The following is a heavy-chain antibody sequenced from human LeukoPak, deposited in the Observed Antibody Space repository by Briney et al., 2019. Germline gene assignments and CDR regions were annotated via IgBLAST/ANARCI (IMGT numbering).Heavy chain of an antibody. Sequence: GESLKISCKGSGYGFTSYWISWVRQMPGKGLEWMGRIDPSDSYTNYSPSFQGHVTISTDKSISTAYLQWSSLKASDTAMYYCARGDGDLGTSFDYWGQGTLVTVSS. CDR2: IDPSDSYT. V-gene: IGHV5-10-1*01. CDR1: GYGFTSYW. D-gene: IGHD1-14*01. J-gene: IGHJ4*02. CDR3: ARGDGDLGTSFDY.